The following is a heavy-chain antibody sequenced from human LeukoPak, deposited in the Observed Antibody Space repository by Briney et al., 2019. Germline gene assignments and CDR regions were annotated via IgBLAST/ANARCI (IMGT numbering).Heavy chain of an antibody. V-gene: IGHV3-30-3*01. D-gene: IGHD1-7*01. CDR2: ISYDGSNK. J-gene: IGHJ6*02. CDR3: ARVDQMELQSDYYYYRKDG. CDR1: GFTFSSYA. Sequence: GRSLRLSCAASGFTFSSYAMHWVRQAPGKGLEWVAVISYDGSNKYYADSVKGRFTISRDNSKNTLYLQMNSLRAEDTAVYYCARVDQMELQSDYYYYRKDGWGQGTTVTVSS.